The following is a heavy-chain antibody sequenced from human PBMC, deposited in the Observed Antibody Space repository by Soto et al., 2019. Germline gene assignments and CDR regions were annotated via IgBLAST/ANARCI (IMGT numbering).Heavy chain of an antibody. D-gene: IGHD6-19*01. CDR1: GYTLMELS. Sequence: ASVKVSCKVSGYTLMELSIHWVRHAPGGGLEWMGGFDPEGGEIIYAQKFQGRVTMTEDTSTSTAYMELRSLRSDDTAVYYCAIWLVDAEYFQHWGQGTLVTVSS. V-gene: IGHV1-24*01. CDR3: AIWLVDAEYFQH. CDR2: FDPEGGEI. J-gene: IGHJ1*01.